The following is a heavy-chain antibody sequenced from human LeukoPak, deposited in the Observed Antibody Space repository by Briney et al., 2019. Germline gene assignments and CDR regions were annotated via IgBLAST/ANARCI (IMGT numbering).Heavy chain of an antibody. CDR3: ATESGWLFDH. J-gene: IGHJ4*02. CDR1: GFTFSDRY. Sequence: GGSLRLSCAAAGFTFSDRYMSWIRQAPGKGMEWVAYISPNANTIHYADSVKGRFTISRDNAKNSLFLQVNSLRAEDTAVYYCATESGWLFDHWGQGTLVTVSS. V-gene: IGHV3-11*04. D-gene: IGHD5-12*01. CDR2: ISPNANTI.